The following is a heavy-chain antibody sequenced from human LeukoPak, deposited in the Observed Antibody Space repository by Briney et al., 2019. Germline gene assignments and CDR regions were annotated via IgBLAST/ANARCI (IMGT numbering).Heavy chain of an antibody. CDR2: INAGNGNT. J-gene: IGHJ4*02. CDR1: GYTFTSYA. CDR3: ARCVTMVRGVIISPPGY. D-gene: IGHD3-10*01. V-gene: IGHV1-3*01. Sequence: ASVKVSCKASGYTFTSYAMHWVRQAPGQRLEWMGWINAGNGNTKYSQKFQGRVTITRDTSASTAYMELSSLRSEDTAVYYCARCVTMVRGVIISPPGYWGQGTLVTVSS.